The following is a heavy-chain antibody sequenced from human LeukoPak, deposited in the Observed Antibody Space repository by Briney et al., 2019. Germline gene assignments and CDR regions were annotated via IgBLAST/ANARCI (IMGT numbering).Heavy chain of an antibody. Sequence: PGGSLRLSCAASGITVSSTYMNWVRQAPGKGLEWVSLIYSGGSTYYADSVKGRFTISRDNSKNTLYLQMNSLRAEDTAVYYCARGFTFDYWGQGTLVTVSS. J-gene: IGHJ4*02. V-gene: IGHV3-53*01. CDR2: IYSGGST. CDR3: ARGFTFDY. CDR1: GITVSSTY.